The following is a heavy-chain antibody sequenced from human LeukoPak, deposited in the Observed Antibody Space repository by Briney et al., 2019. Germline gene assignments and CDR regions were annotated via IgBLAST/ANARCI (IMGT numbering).Heavy chain of an antibody. CDR1: GFTFSIYA. Sequence: GGSLRLSCAASGFTFSIYAMTWVRQAPGKGLEWVSTISDSGGYTYYADSVKGRFTISRDNAKNSLYLQMNSLRAEDTAVYYCARVGAGYCSSTSCRGDHYYGMDVWGQGTTVTVSS. V-gene: IGHV3-21*04. CDR2: ISDSGGYT. D-gene: IGHD2-2*01. J-gene: IGHJ6*02. CDR3: ARVGAGYCSSTSCRGDHYYGMDV.